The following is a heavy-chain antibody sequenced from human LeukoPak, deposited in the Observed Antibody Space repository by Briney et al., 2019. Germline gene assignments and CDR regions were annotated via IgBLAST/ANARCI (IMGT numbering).Heavy chain of an antibody. CDR2: ISSSGSTI. D-gene: IGHD1-26*01. Sequence: GGSLRLSCAASGFTFSSYEMNWVRQAPGKGLEWVSYISSSGSTIYYADSVKGRFTISRDNAKNSLYLQMNSLRVEDTAVYYCARDSGSYLEGDDAFDIWGQGTMVTVSS. CDR1: GFTFSSYE. V-gene: IGHV3-48*03. J-gene: IGHJ3*02. CDR3: ARDSGSYLEGDDAFDI.